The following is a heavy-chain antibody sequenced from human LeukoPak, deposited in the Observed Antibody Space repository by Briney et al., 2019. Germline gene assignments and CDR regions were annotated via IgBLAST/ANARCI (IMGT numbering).Heavy chain of an antibody. CDR3: ARHRTMILDY. Sequence: SETLSLTCTVSGDSISSYYWSWIRQPPGKGLEWIGYIYYSGSTSYNPSLKSRVTISVDTSKNQLSLKLSSVTAADTAVYYCARHRTMILDYWGQGTLVTVSS. J-gene: IGHJ4*02. D-gene: IGHD3-22*01. CDR1: GDSISSYY. CDR2: IYYSGST. V-gene: IGHV4-59*08.